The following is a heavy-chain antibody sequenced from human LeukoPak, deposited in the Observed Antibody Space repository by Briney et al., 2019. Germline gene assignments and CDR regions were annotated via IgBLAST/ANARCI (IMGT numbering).Heavy chain of an antibody. CDR2: ISAYNGDT. CDR3: ARDSGTYSYFDY. Sequence: ASVKVSCKASGYTFTGYYMHWVRQAPGQGLAWMGWISAYNGDTNYAQKFQGRVTMTTDTSTSTAYMELRSLRSDDTAVYYCARDSGTYSYFDYWGQGTLVTVSS. J-gene: IGHJ4*02. V-gene: IGHV1-18*04. CDR1: GYTFTGYY. D-gene: IGHD1-26*01.